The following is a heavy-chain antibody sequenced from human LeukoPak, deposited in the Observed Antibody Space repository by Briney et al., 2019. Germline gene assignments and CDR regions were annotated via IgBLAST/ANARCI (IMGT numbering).Heavy chain of an antibody. J-gene: IGHJ4*02. V-gene: IGHV3-48*03. D-gene: IGHD6-6*01. CDR2: ISSSGNTI. CDR3: EPGITAPYFDY. Sequence: GGSLRLSCAASGFTFSSYEMNWVRQAPGKGLEWVSYISSSGNTIYYADSVRGRFTISRDNAKNSLYLQMSSLRAEDTAVYYCEPGITAPYFDYWGQGTLVTVSS. CDR1: GFTFSSYE.